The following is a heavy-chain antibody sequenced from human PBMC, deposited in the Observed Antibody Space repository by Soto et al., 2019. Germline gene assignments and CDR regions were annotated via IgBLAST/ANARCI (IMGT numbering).Heavy chain of an antibody. V-gene: IGHV1-3*01. J-gene: IGHJ5*02. CDR3: ASELGYCSGGSCYNWFDP. CDR1: GYTFTSYA. Sequence: QVQLVQSGAEVKKPGASVKVSCKASGYTFTSYAMHWVRQAPGQRLEWMGWINAGNGNTKYSQKFQGRVTITRDTSASTAYMELSSLRSEDTAVYYCASELGYCSGGSCYNWFDPWGQGNLVTVSS. CDR2: INAGNGNT. D-gene: IGHD2-15*01.